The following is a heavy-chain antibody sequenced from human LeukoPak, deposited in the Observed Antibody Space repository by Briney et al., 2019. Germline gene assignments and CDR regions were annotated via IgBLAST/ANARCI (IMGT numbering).Heavy chain of an antibody. D-gene: IGHD3-9*01. V-gene: IGHV4-39*07. Sequence: SETLSLTCTVSGDSTSTSNSYWGWIRQPPGKGLEWIGSIYYSGNTYYNASLKSRVTISVDTSKNQFSLKLSSMTAADTAMYYCAREAYDVLTSDWFDPWGQGTLVTVSS. CDR2: IYYSGNT. CDR1: GDSTSTSNSY. CDR3: AREAYDVLTSDWFDP. J-gene: IGHJ5*02.